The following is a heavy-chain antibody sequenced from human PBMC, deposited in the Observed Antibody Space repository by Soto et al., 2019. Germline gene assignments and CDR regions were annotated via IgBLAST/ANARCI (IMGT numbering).Heavy chain of an antibody. CDR2: IYHSGST. CDR3: ASLFPGVVIRPTYWYFDL. Sequence: SHTLCLTCAAYTISISPLYWWGEVRQPPGKGLEWIGEIYHSGSTSYNPSLKSRVTISVDKSKNQFSLKLSSVTAADTAVYYCASLFPGVVIRPTYWYFDLRGRGPLVT. D-gene: IGHD3-22*01. V-gene: IGHV4-4*02. J-gene: IGHJ2*01. CDR1: TISISPLYW.